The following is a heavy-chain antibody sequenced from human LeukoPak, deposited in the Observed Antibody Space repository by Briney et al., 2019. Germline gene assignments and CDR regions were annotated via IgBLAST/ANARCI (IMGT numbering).Heavy chain of an antibody. J-gene: IGHJ4*02. Sequence: ASVKVSCRASGYTFTNNYLHWVRQAPGQGLEWMGMIYPRDGSTSYAQNFQGRVTVIRDTSTTTVHMELRGLRSEDTAVYYCARDQEGFDYWGQGTVVTVSS. CDR3: ARDQEGFDY. CDR1: GYTFTNNY. CDR2: IYPRDGST. V-gene: IGHV1-46*01.